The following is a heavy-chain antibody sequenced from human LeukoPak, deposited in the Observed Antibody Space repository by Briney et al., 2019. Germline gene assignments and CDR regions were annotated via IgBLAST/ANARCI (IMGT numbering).Heavy chain of an antibody. D-gene: IGHD3-10*01. V-gene: IGHV1-18*01. J-gene: IGHJ6*03. Sequence: GASVKVSCKASGYIFTSYGISWVRQAPGQGLEWMGWISAYNGNTNYAQELQGRVTMTTDTSTSTAYMELRRLRFDDTAVYYCAREAYYYGSGSPRDPYYYYYMDVWGKGTTVTISS. CDR2: ISAYNGNT. CDR3: AREAYYYGSGSPRDPYYYYYMDV. CDR1: GYIFTSYG.